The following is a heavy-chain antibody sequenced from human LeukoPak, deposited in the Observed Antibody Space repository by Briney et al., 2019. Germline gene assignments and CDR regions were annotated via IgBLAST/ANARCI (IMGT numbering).Heavy chain of an antibody. D-gene: IGHD4-17*01. CDR1: GGSMSGYY. CDR2: IHSSGST. J-gene: IGHJ4*02. V-gene: IGHV4-4*07. Sequence: SETLSPTCTVSGGSMSGYYWNWIRQPAGKGLEWIGRIHSSGSTNYNPSLKSRVTVSGDTSKNQFSLKLSSVSAADTAVYYCARGGGYGEPMLWGQGTLVTVSS. CDR3: ARGGGYGEPML.